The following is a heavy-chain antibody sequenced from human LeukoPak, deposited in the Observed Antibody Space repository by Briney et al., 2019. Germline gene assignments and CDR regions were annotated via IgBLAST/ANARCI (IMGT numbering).Heavy chain of an antibody. CDR2: INHSGST. V-gene: IGHV4-34*01. Sequence: PETLSLTCAVYGRSFSGYYLSWIRQPPGKGLEWIGEINHSGSTNYNPSLKSRVTISLDTSKNQFSLKLSSVTAADTVVYFCAGRVGATTIEYCGQGTLVTVSS. CDR3: AGRVGATTIEY. D-gene: IGHD1-26*01. J-gene: IGHJ4*02. CDR1: GRSFSGYY.